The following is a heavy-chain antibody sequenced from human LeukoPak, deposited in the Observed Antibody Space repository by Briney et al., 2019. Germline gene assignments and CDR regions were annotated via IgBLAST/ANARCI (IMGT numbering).Heavy chain of an antibody. D-gene: IGHD4-17*01. CDR2: IYYSGST. CDR3: ARESYGFGPFDY. J-gene: IGHJ4*02. Sequence: SETLSLTCTVSGGSISNYYWSWVRQPPGKGLEWIGCIYYSGSTNRNPSLESRVTISVATSQNQFSLRLSSVTAADTAVYYCARESYGFGPFDYWGQGTLVTVSS. CDR1: GGSISNYY. V-gene: IGHV4-59*01.